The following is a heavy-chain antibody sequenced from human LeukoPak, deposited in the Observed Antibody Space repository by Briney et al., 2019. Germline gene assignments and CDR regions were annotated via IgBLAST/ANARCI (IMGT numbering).Heavy chain of an antibody. D-gene: IGHD2/OR15-2a*01. J-gene: IGHJ4*02. CDR3: AREVYCSHTTCSYFDY. CDR2: ISDSSRYI. Sequence: PGGSLRLSCAASGFTFSSYSMNWVRQAPGKGLEWVSSISDSSRYIFYADSVKGRFTISRDNAKNSLYLQMNSLRAEDTAVYYCAREVYCSHTTCSYFDYWGLGTLVTVSS. CDR1: GFTFSSYS. V-gene: IGHV3-21*01.